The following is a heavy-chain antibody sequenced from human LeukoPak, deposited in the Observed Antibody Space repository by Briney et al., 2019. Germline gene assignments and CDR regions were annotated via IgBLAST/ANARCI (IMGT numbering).Heavy chain of an antibody. CDR3: ASLVGATTKPDSDH. J-gene: IGHJ4*02. CDR2: ISYSSSYI. Sequence: GGSLRLSCAASGFTFSTHNMNWVRQAPGRGLEWVSSISYSSSYIYYADSVKGRFTISRDNAESSLYLQMNSLRVEDTAVYYCASLVGATTKPDSDHWGQGTLVTVSS. D-gene: IGHD1-26*01. CDR1: GFTFSTHN. V-gene: IGHV3-21*01.